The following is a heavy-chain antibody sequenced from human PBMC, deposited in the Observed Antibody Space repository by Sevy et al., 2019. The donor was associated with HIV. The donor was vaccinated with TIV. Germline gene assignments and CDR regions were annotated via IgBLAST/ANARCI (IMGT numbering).Heavy chain of an antibody. CDR1: GYTLIEFS. CDR2: FDPEDGET. J-gene: IGHJ4*02. Sequence: ASVKVSCKVSGYTLIEFSMHWVRQAPGKGLEWMGGFDPEDGETIYAQRFQGRVTMTEDKSTDTAYMELRSLRSEDTAVYYCATGLPGEYVDCSSCYSDYFAYWGQGTLVTVSS. CDR3: ATGLPGEYVDCSSCYSDYFAY. D-gene: IGHD2-15*01. V-gene: IGHV1-24*01.